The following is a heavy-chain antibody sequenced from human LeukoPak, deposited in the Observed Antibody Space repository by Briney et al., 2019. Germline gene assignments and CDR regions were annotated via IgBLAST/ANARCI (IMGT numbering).Heavy chain of an antibody. Sequence: ASVKVSCKASGGTFSSYAISWVRQAPGQGLEWMGGIIPIFGTANYAQKFQDRVTMPEDASTDTAYMELSSLRSEDTAVYYCATSGGSDYLWGSYRPPDYWGQGTLVIVSS. CDR3: ATSGGSDYLWGSYRPPDY. CDR2: IIPIFGTA. V-gene: IGHV1-69*13. D-gene: IGHD3-16*02. CDR1: GGTFSSYA. J-gene: IGHJ4*02.